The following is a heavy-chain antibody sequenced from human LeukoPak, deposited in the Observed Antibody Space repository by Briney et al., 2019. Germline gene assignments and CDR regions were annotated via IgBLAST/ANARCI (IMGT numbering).Heavy chain of an antibody. CDR1: GFTFSTNA. Sequence: PGGSLRLSCAASGFTFSTNAMAWVRQAPGKGLEWVSAFGGTGGDIFYADSVKGRFTISRDNSKGILYLQMNSLRAEDTAVYYCARSYTDYWGQGTLVTVSS. CDR3: ARSYTDY. D-gene: IGHD2-2*02. J-gene: IGHJ4*02. V-gene: IGHV3-23*01. CDR2: FGGTGGDI.